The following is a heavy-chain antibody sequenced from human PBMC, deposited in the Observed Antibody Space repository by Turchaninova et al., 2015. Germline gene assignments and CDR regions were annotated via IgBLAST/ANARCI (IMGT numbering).Heavy chain of an antibody. D-gene: IGHD6-19*01. CDR1: XXPFPGSF. V-gene: IGHV1-2*06. J-gene: IGHJ3*01. Sequence: QVKVVXXXAEVXRPGAXGRVXXQAXXXPFPGSFLHGVRQDTGQGLEWMGRINPNDGVTNYAHNFPGRVTLTWDTSIATAHMELTSLRFGDTAMYYCARVPWNSGGWHGAAFDVWGQGTMVTVSA. CDR3: ARVPWNSGGWHGAAFDV. CDR2: INPNDGVT.